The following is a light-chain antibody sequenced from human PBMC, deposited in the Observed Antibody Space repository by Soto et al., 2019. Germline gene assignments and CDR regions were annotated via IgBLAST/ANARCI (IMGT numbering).Light chain of an antibody. CDR1: QNINNY. Sequence: DIQMTQSPSSLSASVGDRVTITCRASQNINNYLNWYQQKPGKAPQLLIYVASSLQSGVSSRFSGSGSGTEFTLTISSLQPEDFATYYCQESYNTPAITFGQGTRLEIK. V-gene: IGKV1-39*01. CDR3: QESYNTPAIT. CDR2: VAS. J-gene: IGKJ5*01.